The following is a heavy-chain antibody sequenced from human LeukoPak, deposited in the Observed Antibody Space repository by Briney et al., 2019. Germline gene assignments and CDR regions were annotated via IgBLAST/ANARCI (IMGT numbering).Heavy chain of an antibody. CDR1: GGSISDSSYY. CDR3: ARVGYSYVINDWSRTGLGAYPTKYYYHMDV. D-gene: IGHD5-18*01. J-gene: IGHJ6*03. CDR2: IYYSGRT. V-gene: IGHV4-39*07. Sequence: SETLPLTCSVSGGSISDSSYYWGWIRPSPGKGLEWIASIYYSGRTYYNPSLESRVNISGDTSKTQFSLKLSSVTAADTAVYFCARVGYSYVINDWSRTGLGAYPTKYYYHMDVWGKGTTFTVSS.